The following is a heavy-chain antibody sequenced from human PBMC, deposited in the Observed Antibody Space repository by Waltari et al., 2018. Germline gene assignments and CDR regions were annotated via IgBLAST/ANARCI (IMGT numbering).Heavy chain of an antibody. CDR2: FNPNNGGT. Sequence: QVQLVQSGTEVKKPGASVKVSCKASGYTFTGYFIHWVRQAPGRGLEWMGWFNPNNGGTYSAQKFQGRLAMTSDTAISTAYMVVSNLRSDDTATYYCSRVPLLLPGPNYFDHWGQGSLVTVPS. V-gene: IGHV1-2*02. CDR1: GYTFTGYF. CDR3: SRVPLLLPGPNYFDH. J-gene: IGHJ4*02.